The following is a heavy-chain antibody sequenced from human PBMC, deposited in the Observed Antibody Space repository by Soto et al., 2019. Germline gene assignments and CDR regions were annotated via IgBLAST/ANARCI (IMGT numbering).Heavy chain of an antibody. J-gene: IGHJ4*02. D-gene: IGHD3-10*01. CDR3: AKGVPYYFDY. V-gene: IGHV3-15*01. Sequence: GGSLGLSCAASGFSFSYAWMSWVRQAPGKGLEWVGRVKTKIDGGTSDYAAPVKGRFTISRDDSKRVVFLQMNSLKTEDTAVYYCAKGVPYYFDYWGQGTLVTVSS. CDR2: VKTKIDGGTS. CDR1: GFSFSYAW.